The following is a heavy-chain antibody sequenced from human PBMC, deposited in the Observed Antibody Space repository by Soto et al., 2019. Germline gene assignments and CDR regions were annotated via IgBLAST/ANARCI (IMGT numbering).Heavy chain of an antibody. J-gene: IGHJ6*03. V-gene: IGHV3-23*01. CDR2: ISGSGGST. CDR1: GFTFSSYA. Sequence: EVQLLESGGGLVQPGGSLRLSCAASGFTFSSYAMSWVRQAPGKGLEWVSAISGSGGSTYYADSVKGRFTISRDNSKNTLYLQMNSLRAEDTAVYYCAKDHKNTGTLDYYYYFMDVCGKGTTVTVSS. CDR3: AKDHKNTGTLDYYYYFMDV. D-gene: IGHD1-7*01.